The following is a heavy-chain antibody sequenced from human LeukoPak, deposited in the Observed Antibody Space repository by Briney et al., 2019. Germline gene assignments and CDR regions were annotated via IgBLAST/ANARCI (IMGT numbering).Heavy chain of an antibody. V-gene: IGHV3-23*01. J-gene: IGHJ4*02. D-gene: IGHD6-19*01. CDR1: GFTFSTYW. CDR3: AKAGRIAVAGVDY. Sequence: PGGSLRLSCAASGFTFSTYWMHWVRQAPGKGLEWVSAISGSGGSTYYADSVKGRFTISRDNSKNTLYLQMNSLRAEDTAVYYCAKAGRIAVAGVDYWGQGTLVTVSS. CDR2: ISGSGGST.